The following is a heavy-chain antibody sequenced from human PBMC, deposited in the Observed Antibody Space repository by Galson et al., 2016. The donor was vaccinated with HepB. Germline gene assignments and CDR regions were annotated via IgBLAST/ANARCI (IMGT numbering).Heavy chain of an antibody. Sequence: PLSLPCTVSGGSINSYYWTWLRLPPGKGLEWIGSVYYTGSTNYSPSLQSRPTISVDTSKDQFSLRLHSVTAADTAVYFCARHWFGGYYLFDYWGHGTLVTVSS. J-gene: IGHJ4*01. CDR2: VYYTGST. V-gene: IGHV4-59*08. D-gene: IGHD3-3*01. CDR1: GGSINSYY. CDR3: ARHWFGGYYLFDY.